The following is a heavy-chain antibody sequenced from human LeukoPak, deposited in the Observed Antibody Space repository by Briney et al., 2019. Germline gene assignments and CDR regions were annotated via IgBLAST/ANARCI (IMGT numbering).Heavy chain of an antibody. J-gene: IGHJ4*02. CDR1: GFTFSSYG. CDR3: AKEYDSSGYWDY. D-gene: IGHD3-22*01. CDR2: ISYDGSNK. V-gene: IGHV3-30*18. Sequence: GGSLRLSCAASGFTFSSYGMHWVRQAPGKGLEWVAVISYDGSNKYYADSVKGRFTISRDNSKNTLYLQMNSLRAEDTAVYYCAKEYDSSGYWDYWGQGTLVTVSA.